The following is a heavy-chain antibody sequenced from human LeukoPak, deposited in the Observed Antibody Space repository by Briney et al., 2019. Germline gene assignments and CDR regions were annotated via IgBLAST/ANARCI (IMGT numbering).Heavy chain of an antibody. CDR3: ASQTSGSYNY. V-gene: IGHV4-61*08. J-gene: IGHJ4*02. CDR1: GGSISSGGYY. CDR2: IYYSGST. D-gene: IGHD1-26*01. Sequence: SETLSLTCTVSGGSISSGGYYWSWIRQHPGKGLEWIGYIYYSGSTNYNPSLKSRVTISVDTSKNQFSLKLSSVTAADTAVYYCASQTSGSYNYWGQGTLVTVSS.